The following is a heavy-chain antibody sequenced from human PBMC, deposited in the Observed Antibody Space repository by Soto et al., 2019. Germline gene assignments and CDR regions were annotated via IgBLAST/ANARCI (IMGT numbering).Heavy chain of an antibody. CDR3: AKDWRWGQFDYGMNV. J-gene: IGHJ6*02. CDR2: ISYGGRNK. V-gene: IGHV3-30-3*02. CDR1: GFAFKNYD. D-gene: IGHD3-3*01. Sequence: QEQLVDSGGGQVQPGRSLRLSCAASGFAFKNYDMHWVRQAPGKGLEWVAAISYGGRNKYYAASVRGRFTISRDNSDNTLYLQMNSLRAEDTAVYYCAKDWRWGQFDYGMNVWGQGTAVTVSS.